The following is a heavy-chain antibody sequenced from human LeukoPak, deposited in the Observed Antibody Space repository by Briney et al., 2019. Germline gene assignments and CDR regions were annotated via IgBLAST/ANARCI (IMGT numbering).Heavy chain of an antibody. V-gene: IGHV1-8*01. CDR3: ARDRLLAARLLHNWFAP. J-gene: IGHJ5*02. CDR2: MNPNSGNT. D-gene: IGHD6-6*01. CDR1: GYTFTSYD. Sequence: ASVKVSCKASGYTFTSYDINWVRQATGQGLEWMGWMNPNSGNTGYAQKFQGRGTMTRNTSISTAYMELSSLRSEDTAVYYCARDRLLAARLLHNWFAPWGQGTLVTVSS.